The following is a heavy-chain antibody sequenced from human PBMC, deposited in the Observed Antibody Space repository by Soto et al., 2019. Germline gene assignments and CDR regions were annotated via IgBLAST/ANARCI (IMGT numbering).Heavy chain of an antibody. V-gene: IGHV3-30*18. D-gene: IGHD3-10*01. Sequence: VQLVESGGGVVQPGRSLRLSCAASGFTFSSYGMHWVRQAPGKGLEWVAVISYDGSNKYYADSVKGRFTISRDNSKNTLYLQMNSLRAEDTAVYYWAKDPYGSGNNWFDPWGQGTLVTVSS. CDR1: GFTFSSYG. CDR2: ISYDGSNK. CDR3: AKDPYGSGNNWFDP. J-gene: IGHJ5*02.